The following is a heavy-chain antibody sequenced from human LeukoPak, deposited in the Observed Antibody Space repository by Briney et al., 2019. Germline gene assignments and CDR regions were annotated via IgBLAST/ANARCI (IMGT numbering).Heavy chain of an antibody. Sequence: SVKVSCKASGGTFISYAISWVRQAPGQGLEWMGGIIPIFGTANYAQKFQGRVTITADESTSTAYIELSSLRSEDTAVYYCARAWFGEFIVDPWGQGTLVTVSS. V-gene: IGHV1-69*01. CDR2: IIPIFGTA. J-gene: IGHJ5*02. CDR1: GGTFISYA. CDR3: ARAWFGEFIVDP. D-gene: IGHD3-10*01.